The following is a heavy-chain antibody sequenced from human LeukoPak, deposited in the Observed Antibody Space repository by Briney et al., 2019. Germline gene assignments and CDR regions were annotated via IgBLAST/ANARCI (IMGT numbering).Heavy chain of an antibody. CDR2: IRYDGSNK. CDR3: AKDGYSNYYYYYMDV. Sequence: GGSLRLSCAASGFIFSSYGMHWVRQAPGKGLEWVAFIRYDGSNKYYADSVKGRFTISRDNSKNTLYLQMNSLRAEDTAVYYCAKDGYSNYYYYYMDVWGKGTTVTVSS. V-gene: IGHV3-30*02. CDR1: GFIFSSYG. J-gene: IGHJ6*03. D-gene: IGHD2-15*01.